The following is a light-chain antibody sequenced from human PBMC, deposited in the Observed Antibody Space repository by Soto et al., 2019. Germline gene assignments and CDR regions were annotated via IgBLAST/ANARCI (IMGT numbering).Light chain of an antibody. CDR3: QQDDKWLPT. CDR2: GAS. V-gene: IGKV3-15*01. CDR1: QSIKTN. J-gene: IGKJ5*01. Sequence: IMLSMSLATVSVTPWERATLYCRAAQSIKTNLAWYQQKPGQAPRLLIYGASTRATGVPGRVSGSGSGTEFTLTISSLESEDFAVYYCQQDDKWLPTFGQGTRLEIK.